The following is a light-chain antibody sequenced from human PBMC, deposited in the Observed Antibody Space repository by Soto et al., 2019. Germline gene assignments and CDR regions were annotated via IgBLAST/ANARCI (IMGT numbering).Light chain of an antibody. CDR2: DAT. Sequence: DIVMTQSPATLSESPGERVTLSCRASQYINSNLAWYQQKPGQPPRLLIYDATSSATGIPSRFSGSGSGTDFTLTIISLQSEDFAVYFCQQYHDWPPLTFGGGTKVEIK. J-gene: IGKJ4*01. CDR3: QQYHDWPPLT. CDR1: QYINSN. V-gene: IGKV3D-15*01.